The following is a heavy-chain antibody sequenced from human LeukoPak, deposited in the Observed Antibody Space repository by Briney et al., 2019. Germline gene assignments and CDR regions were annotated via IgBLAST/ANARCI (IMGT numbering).Heavy chain of an antibody. V-gene: IGHV4-39*07. D-gene: IGHD3-3*01. CDR3: ARVYDSFSYYYYMDV. CDR1: GGSISSSSYY. CDR2: IYYSGST. Sequence: SETLSLTCTVSGGSISSSSYYWGWIRQPPGKGLEWIGSIYYSGSTYYNPSLKSRVTISVDTSKNQFSLKLSSVTAADTAVYYCARVYDSFSYYYYMDVWGKGTTVTVPS. J-gene: IGHJ6*03.